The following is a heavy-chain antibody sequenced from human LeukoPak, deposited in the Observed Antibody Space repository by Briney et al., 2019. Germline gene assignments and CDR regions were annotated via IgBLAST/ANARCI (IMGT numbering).Heavy chain of an antibody. CDR3: AKDREYSGTYRPGPTRYYYGMDV. CDR2: ISGTGGNT. J-gene: IGHJ6*02. D-gene: IGHD1-26*01. V-gene: IGHV3-23*01. CDR1: GFTFSSYA. Sequence: PGGSLRPSCAASGFTFSSYAMSWVRQAPGKGLEWVSGISGTGGNTYYTDSVKGRFTISRDNSKNTLYLQMNSLRAEDTAVFYCAKDREYSGTYRPGPTRYYYGMDVWGQGTTVTVS.